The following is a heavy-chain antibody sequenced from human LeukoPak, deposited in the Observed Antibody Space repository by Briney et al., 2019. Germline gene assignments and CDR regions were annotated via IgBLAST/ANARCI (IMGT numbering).Heavy chain of an antibody. J-gene: IGHJ4*02. CDR3: AREREGSTLN. Sequence: GGSLRLSCAASGFPFYSYAVIWVREAPGKALEWVSVISGSGLNTYYADSVKGRFTVSRDNSKNTVYLQMNSLRAEDTAIHYCAREREGSTLNWGQGTLVTVSS. D-gene: IGHD5/OR15-5a*01. CDR2: ISGSGLNT. CDR1: GFPFYSYA. V-gene: IGHV3-23*01.